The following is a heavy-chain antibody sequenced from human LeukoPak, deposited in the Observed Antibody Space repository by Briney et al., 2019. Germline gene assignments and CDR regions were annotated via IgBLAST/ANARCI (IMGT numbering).Heavy chain of an antibody. J-gene: IGHJ4*02. CDR1: GDSISSGSYY. D-gene: IGHD6-13*01. Sequence: SETLSLTCTVSGDSISSGSYYWSWIRQPAGKGLEWIGRIYTSGSTNYNPSLKSRVTISVDTSKNQFSLKLSSVTAADTAVYYCARGWYDVYMYFGYWGQGTLVTVSS. CDR3: ARGWYDVYMYFGY. V-gene: IGHV4-61*02. CDR2: IYTSGST.